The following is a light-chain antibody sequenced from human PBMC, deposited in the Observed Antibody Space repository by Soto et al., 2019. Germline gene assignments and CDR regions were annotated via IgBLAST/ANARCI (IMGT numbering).Light chain of an antibody. Sequence: DIQLAQSPSFLSASVGDRVTVTCRSSQDISSYLAWYQQKPGKAPKVLIYGASTLQSGVPPRFGGSGSGTASTLTISSLQPEDFATYYCQQVHDYPITFGGGTKVDIK. CDR1: QDISSY. J-gene: IGKJ4*01. CDR2: GAS. V-gene: IGKV1-9*01. CDR3: QQVHDYPIT.